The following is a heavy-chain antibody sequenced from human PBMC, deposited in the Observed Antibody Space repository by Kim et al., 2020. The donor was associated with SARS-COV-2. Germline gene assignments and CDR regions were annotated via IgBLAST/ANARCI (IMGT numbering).Heavy chain of an antibody. D-gene: IGHD1-26*01. CDR3: ARGIGGREYYFDY. Sequence: ADSVKGRFTISRDNSKNTLYLQMNSLRAEDTAVYYCARGIGGREYYFDYWGQGTLVTVSS. J-gene: IGHJ4*02. V-gene: IGHV3-66*01.